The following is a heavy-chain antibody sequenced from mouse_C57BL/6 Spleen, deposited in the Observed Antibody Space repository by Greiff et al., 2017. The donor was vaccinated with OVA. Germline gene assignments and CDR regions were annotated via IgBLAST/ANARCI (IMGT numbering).Heavy chain of an antibody. CDR1: GFTFSSYT. V-gene: IGHV5-9*01. CDR2: ISGGGGNT. J-gene: IGHJ1*03. D-gene: IGHD2-2*01. CDR3: ARRYGYDGYFGV. Sequence: EVMLVESGGGLVKPGGSLKLSCAASGFTFSSYTMSWVRQTPEKRLEWVATISGGGGNTYYPDSVKGRFTIYSDNAKNTLYLQMSSLRSEDTALYYCARRYGYDGYFGVWGTGTTVTVSS.